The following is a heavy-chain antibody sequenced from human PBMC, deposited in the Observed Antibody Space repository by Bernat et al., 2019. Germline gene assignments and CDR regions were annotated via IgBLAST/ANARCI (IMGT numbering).Heavy chain of an antibody. V-gene: IGHV3-23*01. Sequence: EVQLLESGGGLVQPGGSLRLSCAASGFTFTNYAMTWVRQAAGKGLEWVSAISGSGDISGSGAGIYYADSGKGRFTISRDNSKNTLYLQMNSLRAEDTAVYYCARDPSHCTSTSCYAGGYYYYYMDVWGKGTTVTVSS. CDR1: GFTFTNYA. D-gene: IGHD2-2*01. J-gene: IGHJ6*03. CDR3: ARDPSHCTSTSCYAGGYYYYYMDV. CDR2: ISGSGDISGSGAGI.